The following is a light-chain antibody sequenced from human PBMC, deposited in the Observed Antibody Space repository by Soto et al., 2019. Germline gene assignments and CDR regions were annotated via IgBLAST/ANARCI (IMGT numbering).Light chain of an antibody. CDR3: NSYGGSNNYV. J-gene: IGLJ1*01. CDR2: EVS. Sequence: QSALTQPPSASGSPGKSVTISCTGTSSDVGGYDYVSWYQQHPGKAPKLMIYEVSKRPSGVPDRFSGSKSGNTASLTVSGLHAENEADYYCNSYGGSNNYVFGTGTKLTVL. V-gene: IGLV2-8*01. CDR1: SSDVGGYDY.